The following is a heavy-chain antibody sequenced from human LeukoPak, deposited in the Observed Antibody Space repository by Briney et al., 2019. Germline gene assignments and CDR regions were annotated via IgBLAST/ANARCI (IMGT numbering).Heavy chain of an antibody. D-gene: IGHD1-1*01. Sequence: PGGSLRLSCVVSGFTFTSYGVHWVRQAPGKGLEWVAFMRHDGSYKDYADSVKGRFTISRDNSKNTLYLQMNSLRAEDTAVYYCARVPIWKGYMDVWGKGTTVTVSS. CDR2: MRHDGSYK. J-gene: IGHJ6*03. CDR1: GFTFTSYG. V-gene: IGHV3-30*02. CDR3: ARVPIWKGYMDV.